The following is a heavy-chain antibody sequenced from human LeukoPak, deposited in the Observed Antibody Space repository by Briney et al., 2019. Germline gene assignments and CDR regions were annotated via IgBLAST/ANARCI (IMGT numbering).Heavy chain of an antibody. CDR3: ARGGESSCWYGGF. V-gene: IGHV4-34*01. CDR2: INHSGST. CDR1: GGSFSGYY. J-gene: IGHJ3*01. Sequence: PSETLSLTCAVYGGSFSGYYWSWIRQPPGKGLEWIGEINHSGSTNYNPSLKSRVTISVDTSKNQFSLKLSSVTAADTAVYYCARGGESSCWYGGFWGQGTMVTVSS. D-gene: IGHD6-19*01.